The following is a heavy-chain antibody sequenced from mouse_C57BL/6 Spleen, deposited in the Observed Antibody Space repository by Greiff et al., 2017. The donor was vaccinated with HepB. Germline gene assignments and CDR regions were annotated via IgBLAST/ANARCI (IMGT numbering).Heavy chain of an antibody. CDR3: ARDQGDGNYVNWYFDY. Sequence: EVQVVESGGGLVKPGGSLKLSCAASGFTFSSYAMSWVRQTPEKRLEWVATISDGGSYTYYPDNVKGRFTISRDSAKNNLYLQMSHLKSEDTAMYYWARDQGDGNYVNWYFDYWGQGTTLTVSS. J-gene: IGHJ2*01. CDR2: ISDGGSYT. CDR1: GFTFSSYA. D-gene: IGHD2-1*01. V-gene: IGHV5-4*01.